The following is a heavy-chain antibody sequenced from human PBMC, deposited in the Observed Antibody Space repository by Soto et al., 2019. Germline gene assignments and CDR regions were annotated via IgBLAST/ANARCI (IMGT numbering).Heavy chain of an antibody. D-gene: IGHD3-10*01. CDR2: IKQDGSET. V-gene: IGHV3-7*01. J-gene: IGHJ5*02. CDR3: ARGSYGSGNYYDGNWFDP. CDR1: GFIFSNYW. Sequence: EVLVVESGGGLVQPGGSLRLSCAASGFIFSNYWMTWGRQAPGKRLEWVANIKQDGSETYYVDSVKGRFTISRDNAKNSLYLQMRSLRVEDTAVYYCARGSYGSGNYYDGNWFDPWGQGTLVIVSS.